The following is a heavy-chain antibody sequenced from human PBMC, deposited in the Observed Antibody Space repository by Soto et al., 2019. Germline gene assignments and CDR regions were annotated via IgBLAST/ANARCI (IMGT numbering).Heavy chain of an antibody. CDR3: ARVVLLGYSYGGAFDI. D-gene: IGHD5-18*01. Sequence: QVQLVESGAGVVQPGRSLRLSCAASGFTFSSYAMHWVRQAPGKGLEWVAVISYDGSNKYYADSVKGRFTISRDNSKNTLYLQMNSLRAEDTAVYYCARVVLLGYSYGGAFDIWGQGTMVTVSS. CDR1: GFTFSSYA. CDR2: ISYDGSNK. J-gene: IGHJ3*02. V-gene: IGHV3-30-3*01.